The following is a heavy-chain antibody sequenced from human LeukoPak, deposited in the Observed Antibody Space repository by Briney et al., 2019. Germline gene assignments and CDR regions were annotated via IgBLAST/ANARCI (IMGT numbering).Heavy chain of an antibody. Sequence: PGGSLRLSCAASGFTIIDYYMSWIRQAPGKGLEWVSYISHSGTTIYYADSVKGRFTISRDNAENSLYLQMDSLRAEDTAVYYCATIQINSGWHPLDAFDIWGRGTMVTVSS. V-gene: IGHV3-11*01. D-gene: IGHD6-19*01. J-gene: IGHJ3*02. CDR1: GFTIIDYY. CDR2: ISHSGTTI. CDR3: ATIQINSGWHPLDAFDI.